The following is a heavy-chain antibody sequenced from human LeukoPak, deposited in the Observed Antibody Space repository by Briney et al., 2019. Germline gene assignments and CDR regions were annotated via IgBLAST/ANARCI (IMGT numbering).Heavy chain of an antibody. CDR2: I. Sequence: GGSLRLSCAASGFTFIDYDMHWVRQVIGKDLEWVSAIKGRFTISRENAESSLYLQMNSLRAEDTAVYYCARGGIQVSGIDEFDYWGQGTLVTVSS. V-gene: IGHV3-13*01. D-gene: IGHD6-19*01. J-gene: IGHJ4*02. CDR1: GFTFIDYD. CDR3: ARGGIQVSGIDEFDY.